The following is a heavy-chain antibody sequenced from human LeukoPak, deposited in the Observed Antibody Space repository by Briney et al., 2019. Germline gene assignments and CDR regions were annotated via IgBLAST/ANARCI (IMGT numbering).Heavy chain of an antibody. D-gene: IGHD3-10*01. CDR1: GYTFTGYY. J-gene: IGHJ5*02. V-gene: IGHV1-2*02. CDR2: INPNSGGT. CDR3: ARPYGSGSYPNWFDP. Sequence: GASVKVSCKASGYTFTGYYMHWVRQAPGQGLEWMGWINPNSGGTNYAQKFQGRVTMTRDTSISTAYMELSRLRSDDTAVYHCARPYGSGSYPNWFDPWGQGTLVTVSS.